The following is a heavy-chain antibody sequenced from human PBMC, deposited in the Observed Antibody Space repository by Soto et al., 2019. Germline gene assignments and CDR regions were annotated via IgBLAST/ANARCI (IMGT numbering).Heavy chain of an antibody. V-gene: IGHV1-69*02. J-gene: IGHJ3*02. D-gene: IGHD5-12*01. CDR1: GGTFSSYT. CDR2: IIPILGIA. CDR3: ARIKTTYSGYHYDAFDI. Sequence: ASAKVSCKASGGTFSSYTISWVRQAPGQGLEWMGRIIPILGIANYAQKFQGRVTITADKSTSTAYMELSSLRSEDTAVYYCARIKTTYSGYHYDAFDIWGQGTMVTVSS.